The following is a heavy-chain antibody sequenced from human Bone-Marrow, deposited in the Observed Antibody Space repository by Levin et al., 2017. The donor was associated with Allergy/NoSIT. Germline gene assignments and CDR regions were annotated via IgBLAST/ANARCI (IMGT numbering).Heavy chain of an antibody. Sequence: GGSLRLSCAASGFTFRDYSMHWVRQAPGKGLEWLAVITDNGVKEYHETSVKGRFTISRDKSKSTVYLQMNSLRPDDTAVYYCARDFARGEVHPLFLLDVWGKGTTVIVSS. J-gene: IGHJ6*04. V-gene: IGHV3-30-3*01. CDR3: ARDFARGEVHPLFLLDV. CDR2: ITDNGVKE. D-gene: IGHD3-10*01. CDR1: GFTFRDYS.